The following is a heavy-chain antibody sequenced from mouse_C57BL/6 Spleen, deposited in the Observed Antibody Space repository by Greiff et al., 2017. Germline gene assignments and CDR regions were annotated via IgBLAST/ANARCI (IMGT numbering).Heavy chain of an antibody. CDR1: GYTFTDYD. V-gene: IGHV1-15*01. CDR3: TRSRDNYSVYY. Sequence: VKLMESGAELVRPGASVTLSCKASGYTFTDYDMHWVKQTPVHGLEWIGAIDPETGGTAYNQTFTGKAILTADKYSLTAYMELRSLTSEDSAVYYCTRSRDNYSVYYWGQCTTLTVST. D-gene: IGHD1-3*01. CDR2: IDPETGGT. J-gene: IGHJ2*01.